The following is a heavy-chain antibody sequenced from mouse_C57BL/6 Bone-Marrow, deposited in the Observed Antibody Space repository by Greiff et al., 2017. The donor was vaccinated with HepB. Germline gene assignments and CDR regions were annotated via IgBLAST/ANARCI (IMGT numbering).Heavy chain of an antibody. J-gene: IGHJ1*03. Sequence: VQLQQSVAELVRPGASVKLSCTASGFNIKNTYMHWVKQRPEQGLEWIGRIDPANGNTKYAPKFQGKATITADTSSNTAYLQLSLTSEDTAIYYCARGGVVARYFDVWGTGTTVTVSS. D-gene: IGHD1-1*01. CDR1: GFNIKNTY. CDR3: ARGGVVARYFDV. CDR2: IDPANGNT. V-gene: IGHV14-3*01.